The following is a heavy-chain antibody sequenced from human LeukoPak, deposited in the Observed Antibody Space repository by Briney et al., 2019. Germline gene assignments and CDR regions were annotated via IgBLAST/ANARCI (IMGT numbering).Heavy chain of an antibody. J-gene: IGHJ4*02. V-gene: IGHV3-21*01. CDR3: ARDEETVAGLNGFDL. Sequence: GGSLRLSCAASEFAFSSYSMNCFRQAPGKGLEWVASITSGSKYIFYADSVRGRFTISRDNAENSLFLHMKSLRADDTAVYYCARDEETVAGLNGFDLWGQGTLVTVSS. D-gene: IGHD6-19*01. CDR2: ITSGSKYI. CDR1: EFAFSSYS.